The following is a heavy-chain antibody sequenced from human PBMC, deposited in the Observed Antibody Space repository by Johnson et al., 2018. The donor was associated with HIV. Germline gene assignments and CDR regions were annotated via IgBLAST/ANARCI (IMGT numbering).Heavy chain of an antibody. CDR1: GFTFNSYG. CDR2: IWYDGSNK. Sequence: VQLVESGGGVVQPGRSLRLSCAASGFTFNSYGMHWVRQAPGKGLEWVAVIWYDGSNKYYADSMKGRFTISRDNSKNTLYLQMNSLIPEDTAVYYCCYGSGTYDGPAFDIWGQGTVVIVSS. J-gene: IGHJ3*02. V-gene: IGHV3-33*01. CDR3: CYGSGTYDGPAFDI. D-gene: IGHD3-10*01.